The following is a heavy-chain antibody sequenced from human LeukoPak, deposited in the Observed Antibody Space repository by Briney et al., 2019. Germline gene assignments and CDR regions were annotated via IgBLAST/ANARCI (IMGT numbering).Heavy chain of an antibody. CDR1: GGSISSYY. J-gene: IGHJ3*02. V-gene: IGHV4-59*08. CDR2: IYYSGST. CDR3: ARHYCSGGSCYTYDAFDI. Sequence: PSETLSLTRTVSGGSISSYYWSWIRQPPGKGMEWIGYIYYSGSTNYYPSLKSRVTISVDTSKNQFSLKLSSVTAADTAVYYCARHYCSGGSCYTYDAFDIWGQGTMVTVSS. D-gene: IGHD2-15*01.